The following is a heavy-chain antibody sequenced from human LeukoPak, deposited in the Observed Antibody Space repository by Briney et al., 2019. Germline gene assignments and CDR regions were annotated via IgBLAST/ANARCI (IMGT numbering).Heavy chain of an antibody. D-gene: IGHD6-13*01. CDR3: AKVAAGRWFFDY. Sequence: PGGSLRLSCAASGFTFSTYAMSWVRRAPGKGLEWVSGTSGGGNSTYYADSVKGRFTISRDNSKNTLYLQMNSLRAEDTAVYYCAKVAAGRWFFDYWGQGTLVTVSS. V-gene: IGHV3-23*01. J-gene: IGHJ4*02. CDR1: GFTFSTYA. CDR2: TSGGGNST.